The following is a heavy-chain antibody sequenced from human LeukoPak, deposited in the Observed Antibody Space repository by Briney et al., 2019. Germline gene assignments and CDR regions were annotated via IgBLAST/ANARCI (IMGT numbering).Heavy chain of an antibody. CDR2: ISSSGSTI. CDR3: AKGPLYYYESTGRIDF. Sequence: GGSLRLSCAASGFTFSDYYMSWIRQAPGKGLEWVSYISSSGSTIYYAGSVKGRFTISRDNAKNSLYLQMNSLRAEDTALYYCAKGPLYYYESTGRIDFWGQGTLVTVSS. V-gene: IGHV3-11*01. J-gene: IGHJ4*02. D-gene: IGHD3-22*01. CDR1: GFTFSDYY.